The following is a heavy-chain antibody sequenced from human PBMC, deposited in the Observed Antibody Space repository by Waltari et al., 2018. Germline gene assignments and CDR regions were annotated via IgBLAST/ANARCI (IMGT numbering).Heavy chain of an antibody. D-gene: IGHD2-15*01. Sequence: HVHLQESGTGLVKPSATLSRTCTVSGVSISRGNWWLWVRQFPGQGLEWLGDSYYSGSNNDNPSLKSRLTISVDNSKTQFSLRLNSVTVADTAVYYCARCVSAVGIDFWGQGTLVTVSS. CDR1: GVSISRGNW. V-gene: IGHV4-4*02. CDR2: SYYSGSN. J-gene: IGHJ4*02. CDR3: ARCVSAVGIDF.